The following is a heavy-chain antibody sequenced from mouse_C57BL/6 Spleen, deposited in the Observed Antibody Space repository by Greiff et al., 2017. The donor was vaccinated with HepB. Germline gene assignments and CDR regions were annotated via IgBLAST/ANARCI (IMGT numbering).Heavy chain of an antibody. V-gene: IGHV5-17*01. CDR3: AKVYYVDAMDY. D-gene: IGHD1-1*01. J-gene: IGHJ4*01. CDR2: ISSGSSTI. Sequence: DVKLVESGGGLVKPGGSLKLSCAASGFTFSDYGMHWVRQAPEKGLEWVAYISSGSSTIYYADTVKGRFTISRDNAKNTLFLQMTSLRSEDTAMYYCAKVYYVDAMDYWGQGTSVTVSS. CDR1: GFTFSDYG.